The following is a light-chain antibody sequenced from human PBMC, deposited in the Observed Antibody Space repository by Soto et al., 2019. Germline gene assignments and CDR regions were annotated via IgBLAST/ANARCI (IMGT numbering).Light chain of an antibody. V-gene: IGLV1-44*01. CDR3: AAWDDSLNGVV. J-gene: IGLJ2*01. CDR1: SSNIGSNA. CDR2: DNN. Sequence: QLVLTQPPSASGTPGQRVTISCSGSSSNIGSNAVNWYQQLPGTAPKLLIYDNNQGPSGVPDRFSGSKSGTSASLAISGLQSEDEADYYFAAWDDSLNGVVFGGGTKVTVL.